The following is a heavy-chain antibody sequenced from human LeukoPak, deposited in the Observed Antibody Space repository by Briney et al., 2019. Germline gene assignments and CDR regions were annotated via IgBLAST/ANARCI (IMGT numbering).Heavy chain of an antibody. D-gene: IGHD3-10*01. Sequence: SETLSLTCAVYGGSFSGYYWSWIRQPPGKGLEWIGEINHSGSTNYNPSLKSRVTISVDTSKNQFSLKLSSVTAADTAVYYCARGYYGSGHSRPTMDVWGQGTTVTVSS. CDR2: INHSGST. V-gene: IGHV4-34*01. CDR1: GGSFSGYY. J-gene: IGHJ6*02. CDR3: ARGYYGSGHSRPTMDV.